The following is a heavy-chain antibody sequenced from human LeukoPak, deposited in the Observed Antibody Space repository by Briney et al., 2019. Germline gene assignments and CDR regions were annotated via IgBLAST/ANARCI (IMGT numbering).Heavy chain of an antibody. CDR3: ARQLWFGEFHFDC. J-gene: IGHJ4*02. CDR2: IYTSGRT. CDR1: GGSISSYY. V-gene: IGHV4-4*07. Sequence: SETLSLTCTVPGGSISSYYWSWIRQPAGKGLEWIGRIYTSGRTYYNPSLKSRVTISVDTSKNQFSLKLSSVTAADTAVYYCARQLWFGEFHFDCWGQGTLVTVSS. D-gene: IGHD3-10*01.